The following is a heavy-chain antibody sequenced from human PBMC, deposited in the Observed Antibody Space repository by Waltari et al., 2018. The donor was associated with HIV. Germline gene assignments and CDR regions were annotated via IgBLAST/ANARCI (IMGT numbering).Heavy chain of an antibody. D-gene: IGHD6-25*01. CDR3: ARTYSSAWYKYFDH. J-gene: IGHJ4*02. CDR2: INHSDST. CDR1: GGYLSPYS. V-gene: IGHV4-34*02. Sequence: QVQLQQWGAGLLKPSETLSSTCPVHGGYLSPYSWTWIRQPTGKGLEWIGEINHSDSTNYNPSLKSRVTRSLDTSKNQFSLNLTSVTAADMAVYYCARTYSSAWYKYFDHWGQGTLVTVSS.